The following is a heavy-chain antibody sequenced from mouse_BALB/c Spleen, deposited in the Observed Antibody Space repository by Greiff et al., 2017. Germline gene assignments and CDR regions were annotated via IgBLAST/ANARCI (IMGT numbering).Heavy chain of an antibody. CDR3: ARNLMITTAWFAY. Sequence: VQRVESGGGLVQPGGSRKLSCAASGFTFSSFGMHWVRQAPGKGLEWLGMIWGGGSTDYNSALKSRLSISKDNSKSQVFLKMNSLQTDDTAMYYCARNLMITTAWFAYWGQGTLVTVSA. CDR2: IWGGGST. D-gene: IGHD2-4*01. V-gene: IGHV2-4-1*01. CDR1: GFTFSSFG. J-gene: IGHJ3*01.